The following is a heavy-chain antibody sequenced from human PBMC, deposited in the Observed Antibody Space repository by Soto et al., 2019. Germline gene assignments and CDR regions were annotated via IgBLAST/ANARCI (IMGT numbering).Heavy chain of an antibody. Sequence: QGQLVQSGAEVKKPGASVKVSCKASGYTFTRYGISWVRQAPGQGLEWMGWISGYNGDTNYAQKFQGRVTMTVDTYTTTACMERTSLTSDDRAVYYCAKNGQPPYYYYGMDVWGQGPTVTVSS. D-gene: IGHD2-8*01. CDR1: GYTFTRYG. V-gene: IGHV1-18*01. J-gene: IGHJ6*02. CDR2: ISGYNGDT. CDR3: AKNGQPPYYYYGMDV.